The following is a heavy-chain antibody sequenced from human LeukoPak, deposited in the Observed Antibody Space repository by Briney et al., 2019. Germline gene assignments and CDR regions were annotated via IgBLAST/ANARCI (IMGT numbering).Heavy chain of an antibody. CDR3: ARVYCSGGSCYYGY. CDR2: ISSSSSYI. J-gene: IGHJ4*02. CDR1: GFTFSSYS. V-gene: IGHV3-21*01. D-gene: IGHD2-15*01. Sequence: PGGSLRLSCAASGFTFSSYSMNWVRQAPGKGLEWVSSISSSSSYIYYADSVKGRFTISRDNAKNSLYLQMNSLRAEDTAVYYCARVYCSGGSCYYGYWGQGTLVTVSS.